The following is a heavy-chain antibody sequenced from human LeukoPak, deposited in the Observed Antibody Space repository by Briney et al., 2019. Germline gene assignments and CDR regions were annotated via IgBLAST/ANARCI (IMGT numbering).Heavy chain of an antibody. CDR3: AKYFAAGLNFDY. J-gene: IGHJ4*02. CDR1: GFTFSSYA. CDR2: ISGSGGST. Sequence: GGSLRLSCAASGFTFSSYAMSWVRQDPGKGLEWVSAISGSGGSTYYADSVKGRFTISRDNSKNTLYLQMNSLKAENTAVFYCAKYFAAGLNFDYWGQGTLVTVSS. D-gene: IGHD6-13*01. V-gene: IGHV3-23*01.